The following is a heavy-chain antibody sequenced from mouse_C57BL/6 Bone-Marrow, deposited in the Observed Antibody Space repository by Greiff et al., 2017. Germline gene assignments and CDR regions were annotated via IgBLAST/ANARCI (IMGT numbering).Heavy chain of an antibody. J-gene: IGHJ2*01. V-gene: IGHV5-6*01. D-gene: IGHD3-1*01. Sequence: EVMLVESGGDLVTPGGSLKLSCAASGFTFSSYGMSWVRQTPDKRLEWVATISSGGSYTYYPDSVKGRFTISRDNAKNTLYLQMSSLKSEDTAMYYCARHGGYPYYFDYWGQGTTLTVSS. CDR1: GFTFSSYG. CDR3: ARHGGYPYYFDY. CDR2: ISSGGSYT.